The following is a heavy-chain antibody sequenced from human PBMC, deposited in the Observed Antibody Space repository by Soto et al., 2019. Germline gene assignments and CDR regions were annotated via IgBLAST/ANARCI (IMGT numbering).Heavy chain of an antibody. Sequence: QLQLQESGPGLVKPSETLSLTCTVSGGSISSSSYYWGWIRQPPGKGLEWIGSIYYSGITYYNPSLKSRVTISVDTSKNQFSLKPSSVTAADTAVYYCARRSRYSSGWYDYWGQGTLVTVSS. J-gene: IGHJ4*02. D-gene: IGHD6-19*01. CDR2: IYYSGIT. V-gene: IGHV4-39*01. CDR1: GGSISSSSYY. CDR3: ARRSRYSSGWYDY.